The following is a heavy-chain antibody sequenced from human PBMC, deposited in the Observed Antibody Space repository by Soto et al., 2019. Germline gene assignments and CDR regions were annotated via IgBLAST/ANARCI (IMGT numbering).Heavy chain of an antibody. Sequence: SETLSLTCTVSGGSISSSSYYWGWIRQPPGKGLEWIGSIYYSGSTYYNPSLKSRVTISVDTSKNQFSLKLSSVTAADTAVYYCARHKAMVRGVIGQFDYWGQGTLVTVSS. CDR1: GGSISSSSYY. CDR3: ARHKAMVRGVIGQFDY. J-gene: IGHJ4*02. V-gene: IGHV4-39*01. D-gene: IGHD3-10*01. CDR2: IYYSGST.